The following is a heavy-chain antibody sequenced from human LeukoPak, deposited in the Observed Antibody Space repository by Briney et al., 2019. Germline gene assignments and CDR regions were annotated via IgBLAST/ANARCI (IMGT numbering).Heavy chain of an antibody. Sequence: GGSLRLSCVGSQFTFNTHWMSWVRQAPGKGLELVANIKQDGSDEYYVDSVKGRFTISRENAKNSLFLQMNSLRVDDTAVYYCARVLAGRCNGSPRYPVFDFWGQGTLVTVSS. CDR1: QFTFNTHW. CDR3: ARVLAGRCNGSPRYPVFDF. J-gene: IGHJ4*02. CDR2: IKQDGSDE. V-gene: IGHV3-7*01. D-gene: IGHD2/OR15-2a*01.